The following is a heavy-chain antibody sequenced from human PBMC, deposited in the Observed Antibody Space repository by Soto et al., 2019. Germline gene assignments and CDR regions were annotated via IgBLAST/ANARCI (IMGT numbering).Heavy chain of an antibody. CDR3: AHTIVVVPTSPDPFDV. CDR2: LYWDDDK. D-gene: IGHD2-15*01. J-gene: IGHJ3*01. V-gene: IGHV2-5*02. Sequence: QITLKESGPRLVKPTQPLTLTCTFSGFSLSSIGVGVGWIRQPPGKALEWLGILYWDDDKHYSPSLKSRISIAKDTSKDPVVLTLTHIDPVDTATYFCAHTIVVVPTSPDPFDVLGPGTMVTVSS. CDR1: GFSLSSIGVG.